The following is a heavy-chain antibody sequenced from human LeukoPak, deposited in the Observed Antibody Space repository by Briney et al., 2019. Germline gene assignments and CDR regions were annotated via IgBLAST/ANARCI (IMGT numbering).Heavy chain of an antibody. V-gene: IGHV1-18*01. D-gene: IGHD6-13*01. CDR2: ISPYKGNT. Sequence: GASVKVSCKASGYTFTDYGITWVRQAPGQGLEWMGWISPYKGNTNYAQKVQGRVTMTTDTSTSTVYMELRSLRSDDTAVYYCASTSSSWYGADYWGQGTLVTVSS. J-gene: IGHJ4*02. CDR1: GYTFTDYG. CDR3: ASTSSSWYGADY.